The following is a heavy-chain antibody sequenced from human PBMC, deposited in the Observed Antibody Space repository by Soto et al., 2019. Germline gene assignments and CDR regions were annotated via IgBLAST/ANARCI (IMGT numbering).Heavy chain of an antibody. V-gene: IGHV4-59*11. J-gene: IGHJ6*02. CDR3: ARVGEDYDSSGYSESGMDV. CDR2: IYYSGST. CDR1: GGSISSHY. D-gene: IGHD3-22*01. Sequence: LSLTCTVSGGSISSHYWSWIRQPPGKGLEWIGFIYYSGSTNYNPSLKSRATLSVDTSRNQFSLRLTSVTPADTAVYYCARVGEDYDSSGYSESGMDVWGQGTTVTVSS.